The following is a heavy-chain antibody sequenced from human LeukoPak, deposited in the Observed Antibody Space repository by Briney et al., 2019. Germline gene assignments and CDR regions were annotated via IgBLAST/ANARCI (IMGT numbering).Heavy chain of an antibody. CDR3: ASTGYSYGFDY. CDR1: GGSISSYY. V-gene: IGHV4-59*01. Sequence: SETLSLTCTVSGGSISSYYWSWIRQPPGKGLAWIGYIYYSGSTNYNPSLKSRVTISVDTSKNQFSLKLSSVTAADTAVYYCASTGYSYGFDYWGQGTLVTVSS. J-gene: IGHJ4*02. CDR2: IYYSGST. D-gene: IGHD5-18*01.